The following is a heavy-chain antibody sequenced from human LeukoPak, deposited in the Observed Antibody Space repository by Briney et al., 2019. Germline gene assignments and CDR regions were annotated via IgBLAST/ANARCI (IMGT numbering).Heavy chain of an antibody. Sequence: SETLSLSCTVSGGSISSSSYYWGWIRPPPGKGLEWIGSINDSGTTYSNPSLISRATISVDPTNNSFSLLPSFVTAADTAVYYCARLISSSWYHEVLLGRDYWGQGTLVTVS. CDR1: GGSISSSSYY. CDR2: INDSGTT. D-gene: IGHD6-13*01. J-gene: IGHJ4*02. CDR3: ARLISSSWYHEVLLGRDY. V-gene: IGHV4-39*01.